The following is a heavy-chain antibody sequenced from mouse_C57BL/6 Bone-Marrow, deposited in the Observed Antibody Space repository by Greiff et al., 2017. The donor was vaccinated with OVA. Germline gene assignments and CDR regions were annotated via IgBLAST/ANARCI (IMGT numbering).Heavy chain of an antibody. D-gene: IGHD2-2*01. Sequence: VQVVESGPGLVQPSQSLSITCTVSGFSLTSYGVHWVRQSPGKGLEWLGVIWRGGSTDYNAAFMSRLSITKDNSKSQVFFKMNSLQADDTAIYYCAKRSTMVPYYYAMDYWGQGTSVTVSS. CDR3: AKRSTMVPYYYAMDY. J-gene: IGHJ4*01. CDR1: GFSLTSYG. V-gene: IGHV2-5*01. CDR2: IWRGGST.